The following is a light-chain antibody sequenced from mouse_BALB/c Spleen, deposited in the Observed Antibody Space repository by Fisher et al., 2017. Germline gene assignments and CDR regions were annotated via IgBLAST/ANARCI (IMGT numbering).Light chain of an antibody. Sequence: DIVLTQTPAILSASPGEKVTMTCRASSSVSYMHWYQQKPGQPPKLLIYAASNLESGIPARFSGSGSGTDFTLNIHPVEEEDAATYYCQQSNEDPRTFGGGTKLEIK. CDR1: SSVSY. J-gene: IGKJ1*01. V-gene: IGKV3-4*01. CDR3: QQSNEDPRT. CDR2: AAS.